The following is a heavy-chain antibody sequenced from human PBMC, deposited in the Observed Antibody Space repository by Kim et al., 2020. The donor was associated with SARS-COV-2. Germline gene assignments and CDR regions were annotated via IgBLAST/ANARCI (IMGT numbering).Heavy chain of an antibody. V-gene: IGHV3-21*01. CDR3: ASSVSPGGYDY. J-gene: IGHJ4*02. D-gene: IGHD3-16*01. CDR2: I. Sequence: IVYADSLKGRFTSSRDNAKTSRYLQMNSLRAEDTAVYYCASSVSPGGYDYWGQGTLVTVS.